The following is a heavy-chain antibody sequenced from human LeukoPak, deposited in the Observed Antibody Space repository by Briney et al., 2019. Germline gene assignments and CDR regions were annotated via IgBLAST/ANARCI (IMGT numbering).Heavy chain of an antibody. CDR3: ARHGYYVFDY. V-gene: IGHV3-7*01. CDR2: IKEDGHEK. D-gene: IGHD4-17*01. CDR1: GFTFSSHW. J-gene: IGHJ4*02. Sequence: PGGSPRLSCAGSGFTFSSHWMGWVRQAPGKGLEWLANIKEDGHEKYYVDSVQGRFTISRDNAKNSLFLQMDSLRAEDTAVYFCARHGYYVFDYWGQGTLVTVSS.